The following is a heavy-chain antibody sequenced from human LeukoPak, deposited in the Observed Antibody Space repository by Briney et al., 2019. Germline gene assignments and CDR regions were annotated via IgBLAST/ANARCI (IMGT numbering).Heavy chain of an antibody. V-gene: IGHV3-33*01. D-gene: IGHD5-18*01. CDR2: IWYDGSNK. Sequence: GGSLRLSCAASGFTFSSYGMHWVRQAPGKGLEWVAVIWYDGSNKYYADSVKGRFTISRDNSKNTLYLQMNSLRAEDTAVYYCARTPGSSYGYFDYWGQGTLVTVSS. CDR1: GFTFSSYG. J-gene: IGHJ4*02. CDR3: ARTPGSSYGYFDY.